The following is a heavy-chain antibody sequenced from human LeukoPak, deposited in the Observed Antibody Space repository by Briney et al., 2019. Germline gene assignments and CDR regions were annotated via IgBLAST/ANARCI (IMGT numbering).Heavy chain of an antibody. CDR2: ISTNGST. D-gene: IGHD2-2*01. V-gene: IGHV4-61*02. CDR1: GASISSGSYY. J-gene: IGHJ3*02. CDR3: ARDQGYCSSISCGDAFDI. Sequence: SETLSLTCTVSGASISSGSYYWSWIRQPAGKGLEWIGRISTNGSTNYNPSLKSRVTISVDTSKNQLSLKLSSVTAADTAVYYCARDQGYCSSISCGDAFDIWGQGTMVTVSS.